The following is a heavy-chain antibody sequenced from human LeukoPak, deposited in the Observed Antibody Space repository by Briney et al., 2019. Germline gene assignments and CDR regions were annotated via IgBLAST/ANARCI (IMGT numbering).Heavy chain of an antibody. CDR2: ISGYNGNT. CDR1: GYSFTSYG. Sequence: ASVKVSCKTSGYSFTSYGTSWVRQAPGQGLEWVGWISGYNGNTNYAQKFQGRVTMTIDTSMSTVYMELSGLTSDDTAVYYCARGNSSSCRENWGQGTLVTVSS. CDR3: ARGNSSSCREN. D-gene: IGHD6-6*01. V-gene: IGHV1-18*01. J-gene: IGHJ4*02.